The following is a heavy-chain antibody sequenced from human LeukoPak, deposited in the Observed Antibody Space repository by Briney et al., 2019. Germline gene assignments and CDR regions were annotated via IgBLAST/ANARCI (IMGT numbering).Heavy chain of an antibody. J-gene: IGHJ5*02. D-gene: IGHD2-15*01. Sequence: GASVKVSCKASGYTFTSYGISWVRQAPGQGLEWMGWVSAYNGNTNYAQKPQGRVTMTTDTSTSTAYMELRSLRSDDTAVYYCAGVVAATPNNNWFDPWGQGTLVTVSS. CDR1: GYTFTSYG. V-gene: IGHV1-18*01. CDR3: AGVVAATPNNNWFDP. CDR2: VSAYNGNT.